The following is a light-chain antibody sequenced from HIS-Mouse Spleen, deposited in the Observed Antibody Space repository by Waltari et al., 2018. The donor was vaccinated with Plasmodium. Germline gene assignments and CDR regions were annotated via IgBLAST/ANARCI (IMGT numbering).Light chain of an antibody. CDR2: EVS. J-gene: IGLJ2*01. V-gene: IGLV2-14*01. Sequence: QSALTQPASVSGSPGQSTPIPCTGPSSDVGGYNYVSWYQQHPGKAPKLMIYEVSNRPSGVSNRFSGSKSGNTASLTISGLQAEDEADYYCSSYTSSSTRVFGGGTKLTVL. CDR1: SSDVGGYNY. CDR3: SSYTSSSTRV.